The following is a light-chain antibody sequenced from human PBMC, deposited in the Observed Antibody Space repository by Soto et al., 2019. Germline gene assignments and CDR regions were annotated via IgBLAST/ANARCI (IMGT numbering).Light chain of an antibody. J-gene: IGLJ1*01. CDR1: SFNIGTNY. CDR2: RNN. Sequence: QSVLTQPPSASGTPGQRVTISCSGSSFNIGTNYVYWYQQLPGTSPKLLIYRNNQRPSGVPDRFSGSKSGTSASLAISGLRSEDEADYYCAAWDDSLSGYVFGPGTKLTVL. V-gene: IGLV1-47*01. CDR3: AAWDDSLSGYV.